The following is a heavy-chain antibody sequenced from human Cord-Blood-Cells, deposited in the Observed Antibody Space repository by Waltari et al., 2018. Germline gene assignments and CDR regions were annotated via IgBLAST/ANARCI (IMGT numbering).Heavy chain of an antibody. CDR3: ASSIPADDAFDI. D-gene: IGHD2-2*01. CDR1: GYTFTSYE. CDR2: MNPNSGNT. J-gene: IGHJ3*02. V-gene: IGHV1-8*01. Sequence: QVQLVQSGAEVKKPGASVKVSCKASGYTFTSYESNWVRQAPGQGLEWMGWMNPNSGNTGYAQKFQGRVTMTRNTSISTAYMELSSLRSEDTAVYYCASSIPADDAFDIWGQGTMVTVSS.